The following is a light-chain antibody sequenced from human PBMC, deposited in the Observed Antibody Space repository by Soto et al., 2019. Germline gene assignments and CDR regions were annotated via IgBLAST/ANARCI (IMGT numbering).Light chain of an antibody. J-gene: IGLJ2*01. CDR3: AAWGDRRRGVV. CDR2: RDS. Sequence: QSVLTQPPSASGTPGQRVTISCSGTSSNIGSNHVYWYQQLPGMAPKLLIFRDSQRPSGVPDRFSGSKSGASASLAISGLRSEDEADYYCAAWGDRRRGVVFGGGTKVTVL. CDR1: SSNIGSNH. V-gene: IGLV1-47*01.